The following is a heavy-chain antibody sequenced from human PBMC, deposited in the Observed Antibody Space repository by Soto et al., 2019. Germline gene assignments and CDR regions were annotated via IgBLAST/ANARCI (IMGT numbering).Heavy chain of an antibody. CDR1: GFTFSSYR. J-gene: IGHJ4*02. D-gene: IGHD3-22*01. CDR2: ISYDGSDK. Sequence: PGGSLRLSCAASGFTFSSYRMHWVRQAPGKGLEWVAIISYDGSDKYYADSVKGRFTVSRDNSKNTLYLQMNSLRADDTAVYYCARTSYDSSGYYEYWVQGTPVTVSS. V-gene: IGHV3-30-3*01. CDR3: ARTSYDSSGYYEY.